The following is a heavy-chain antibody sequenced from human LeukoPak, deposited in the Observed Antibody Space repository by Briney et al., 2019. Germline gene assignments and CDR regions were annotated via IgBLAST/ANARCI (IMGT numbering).Heavy chain of an antibody. CDR3: ARGVNYYDSSGYLFDY. V-gene: IGHV3-64*01. Sequence: PGGSLRLSCAASGFTFSNYAMHWVRQAPGKGLEYVSTIVSNGDSTYCANSVKGRFTISRDNSRTTLYLQMGSLRVEDMAVYYCARGVNYYDSSGYLFDYWGQGILVTVSS. CDR1: GFTFSNYA. CDR2: IVSNGDST. D-gene: IGHD3-22*01. J-gene: IGHJ4*02.